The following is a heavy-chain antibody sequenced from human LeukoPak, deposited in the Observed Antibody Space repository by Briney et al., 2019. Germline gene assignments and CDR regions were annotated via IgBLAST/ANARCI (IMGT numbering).Heavy chain of an antibody. J-gene: IGHJ1*01. CDR1: GLTVSSNY. D-gene: IGHD3-10*01. CDR3: ARDYYYGLGA. CDR2: IKQDGSEK. V-gene: IGHV3-7*04. Sequence: GGSLRLSCAASGLTVSSNYMSWVRQAPGKGLEWVANIKQDGSEKYYVDSVKGRFTISRDNAKNSLYLQLTSLRAEDTAVYYCARDYYYGLGAWGQGTLVTVSS.